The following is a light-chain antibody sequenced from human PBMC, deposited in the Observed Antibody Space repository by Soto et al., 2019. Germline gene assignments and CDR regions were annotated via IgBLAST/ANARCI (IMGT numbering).Light chain of an antibody. CDR3: AVWDDSLNAGV. J-gene: IGLJ3*02. V-gene: IGLV1-47*02. CDR2: VNN. Sequence: QSVLTQSPSASGTPGQRATISCSGSSSNIGNNYVYWYQQFPGAAPKLVMFVNNLRPSGVPDRFSGSKSGTSASLAISGLRPEDEADFYCAVWDDSLNAGVFGGGTKVTVL. CDR1: SSNIGNNY.